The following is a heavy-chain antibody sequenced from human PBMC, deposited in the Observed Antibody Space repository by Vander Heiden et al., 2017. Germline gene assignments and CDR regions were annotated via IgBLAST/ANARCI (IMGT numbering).Heavy chain of an antibody. CDR3: ARAQVGYYYDSSGYAPFDY. J-gene: IGHJ4*02. Sequence: QVQLVESGGGVVQPGRSLRLSCAASGFTFSGYGMHWVRQAPGKELEWVAVIWYDGSNKYYADSVKGRFTISRDNSKNTLYLQMNSLRAEDTAVYYCARAQVGYYYDSSGYAPFDYWGQGTLVTVSS. CDR1: GFTFSGYG. CDR2: IWYDGSNK. V-gene: IGHV3-33*01. D-gene: IGHD3-22*01.